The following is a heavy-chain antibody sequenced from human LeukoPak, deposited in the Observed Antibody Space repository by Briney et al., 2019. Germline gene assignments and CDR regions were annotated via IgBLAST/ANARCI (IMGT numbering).Heavy chain of an antibody. D-gene: IGHD3-22*01. CDR1: GFTFSSYA. J-gene: IGHJ4*02. V-gene: IGHV3-23*01. CDR3: AREASSGRFHYYFDY. CDR2: ISGSGGST. Sequence: GGSLRLSCAASGFTFSSYAMSWVRQAPGKGLEWVSAISGSGGSTYYADSVKGRSTISRDNSKNTLYLQMNSLRAEDTAVYYCAREASSGRFHYYFDYWGQGTLVTVSS.